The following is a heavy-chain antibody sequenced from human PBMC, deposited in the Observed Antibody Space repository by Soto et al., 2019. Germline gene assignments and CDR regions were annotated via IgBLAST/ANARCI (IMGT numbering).Heavy chain of an antibody. V-gene: IGHV1-69*01. Sequence: QVQLVQSGAEVKKPGSSVKVSCKASGGTFRSYAISWVRQAPGQGLEWMGGIIPIFGTANYAQKFQGRVTITADESTSTAYMELSSLRSEDTAVYYCARDRAYDILTGYYSSHFDYWGQGTLVTVSS. D-gene: IGHD3-9*01. J-gene: IGHJ4*02. CDR3: ARDRAYDILTGYYSSHFDY. CDR2: IIPIFGTA. CDR1: GGTFRSYA.